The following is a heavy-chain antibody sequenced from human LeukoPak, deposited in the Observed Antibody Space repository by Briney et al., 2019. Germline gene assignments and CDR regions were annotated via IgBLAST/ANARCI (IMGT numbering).Heavy chain of an antibody. J-gene: IGHJ4*02. CDR3: ARLFQGGSYSYFDY. V-gene: IGHV1-18*01. CDR1: GYTFTSYG. Sequence: ASVKVSCKASGYTFTSYGISWVRQAPGQGLEWMGWISAYNGNTNYAQKLQGRVTMTTDTSTSIAYMELRSLRSDDTAVYYCARLFQGGSYSYFDYWGQGTLVTVSS. CDR2: ISAYNGNT. D-gene: IGHD1-26*01.